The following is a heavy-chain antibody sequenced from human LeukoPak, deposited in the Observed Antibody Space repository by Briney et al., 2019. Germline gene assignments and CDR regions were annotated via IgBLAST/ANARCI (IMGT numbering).Heavy chain of an antibody. CDR1: GGSISSLY. J-gene: IGHJ4*02. Sequence: PSETLSLTCSVSGGSISSLYWSWIRQPPGKGLEWIGYIYYTGSTNYNPSLKSRVTMFVDMSKNQFSLRLISVTAADTAVYYCARHRAYSSSSPFDYWGQGTLVTVSS. D-gene: IGHD6-6*01. CDR2: IYYTGST. CDR3: ARHRAYSSSSPFDY. V-gene: IGHV4-59*08.